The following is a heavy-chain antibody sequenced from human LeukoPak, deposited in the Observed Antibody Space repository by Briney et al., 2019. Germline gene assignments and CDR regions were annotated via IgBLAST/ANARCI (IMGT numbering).Heavy chain of an antibody. D-gene: IGHD2-15*01. J-gene: IGHJ5*02. CDR3: ARQATLVAAPGWFDP. Sequence: PSETLSLTCTVSGGSISSYYWSWIRQPAGKGLEWIGRIYTSGSTNYNPSLKSRVTISVDTSKNQFSLKLSSVTAADTAVYYCARQATLVAAPGWFDPWGQGTLVTVSS. CDR1: GGSISSYY. V-gene: IGHV4-4*07. CDR2: IYTSGST.